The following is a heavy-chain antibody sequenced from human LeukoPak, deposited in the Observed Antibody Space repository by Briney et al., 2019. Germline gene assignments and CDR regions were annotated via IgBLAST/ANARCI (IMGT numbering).Heavy chain of an antibody. CDR3: ARDGVYCSGGSCYSEYYFDY. CDR2: IYTSGST. Sequence: PSETLSLTCTVSGGSISSYYWSWIRQPAGKGLEWIGRIYTSGSTNYNPSLKSRVTMSVDTSENQFSLKLSSVTAADTAVYYCARDGVYCSGGSCYSEYYFDYWGQGTLVTVSS. J-gene: IGHJ4*02. CDR1: GGSISSYY. V-gene: IGHV4-4*07. D-gene: IGHD2-15*01.